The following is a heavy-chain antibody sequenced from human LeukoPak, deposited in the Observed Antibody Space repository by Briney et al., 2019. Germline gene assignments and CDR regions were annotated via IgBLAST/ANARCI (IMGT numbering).Heavy chain of an antibody. V-gene: IGHV3-23*01. Sequence: GGSLRLSCAVSGFTFSSYAMSWVRQAPGKGLEWVSAISGSGGSTYYADSVKGRFTISRDNSKNTLYLQMNSLRAEDTAVYYCAKDRGPYCSSTSCYPDAFDIWGQGTMVTVSS. CDR3: AKDRGPYCSSTSCYPDAFDI. D-gene: IGHD2-2*01. CDR1: GFTFSSYA. J-gene: IGHJ3*02. CDR2: ISGSGGST.